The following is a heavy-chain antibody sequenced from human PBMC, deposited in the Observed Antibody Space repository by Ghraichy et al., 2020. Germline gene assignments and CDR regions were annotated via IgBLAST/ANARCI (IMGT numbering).Heavy chain of an antibody. V-gene: IGHV1-69*13. CDR2: IIPIFGTA. CDR1: GGPFSSYA. CDR3: ARDSRNYYDSSGYHTEYFQP. D-gene: IGHD3-22*01. Sequence: SVKVSCKASGGPFSSYAISWVRQAPGQGLEWMGGIIPIFGTANYAQKFQGRVTITADESTSTAYMELSSLRSEDTAVYYCARDSRNYYDSSGYHTEYFQPWGQGTLATVPS. J-gene: IGHJ1*01.